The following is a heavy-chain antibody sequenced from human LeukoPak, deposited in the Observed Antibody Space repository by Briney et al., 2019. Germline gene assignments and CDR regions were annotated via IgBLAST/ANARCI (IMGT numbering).Heavy chain of an antibody. D-gene: IGHD2-2*01. CDR3: ARSSLTQVVPANINWFDP. Sequence: GASVKVSCKASGYTFTSYYMHWVRQAPGQGLEWMGIINPSGGSTSYAQKFQGRVTMTRDTSTSTVYMELSSLRSEDTAVYYCARSSLTQVVPANINWFDPWGQGTLVTVSS. CDR2: INPSGGST. J-gene: IGHJ5*02. V-gene: IGHV1-46*01. CDR1: GYTFTSYY.